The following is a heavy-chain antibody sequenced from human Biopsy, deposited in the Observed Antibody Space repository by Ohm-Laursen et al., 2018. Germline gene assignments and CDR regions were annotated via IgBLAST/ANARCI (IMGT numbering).Heavy chain of an antibody. Sequence: TLSLTWAVYGESFNGCYWSWIRQTPGKGLEWVGEINHSGRTNYNPSLKSRVTISVDTSKNQFSLKVRSVTAADTAVYYCVRGVDYYDPYHYYALDVWGQGTTVTVSS. CDR3: VRGVDYYDPYHYYALDV. CDR1: GESFNGCY. CDR2: INHSGRT. J-gene: IGHJ6*02. V-gene: IGHV4-34*01. D-gene: IGHD3-22*01.